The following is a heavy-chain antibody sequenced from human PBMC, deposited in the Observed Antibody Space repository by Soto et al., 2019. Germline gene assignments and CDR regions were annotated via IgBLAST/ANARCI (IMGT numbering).Heavy chain of an antibody. CDR3: AKEGTPVVTADRYYYYGMDV. J-gene: IGHJ6*02. Sequence: XESLSFSCAASGFTFSSYAMSWVRQAPGKGLEWVSAISGSGGSTYYADSVKGRFTISRDNSKNTLYLQMNSLRAEDTAVYYCAKEGTPVVTADRYYYYGMDVWGQGTTVTVSS. D-gene: IGHD2-2*01. CDR1: GFTFSSYA. V-gene: IGHV3-23*01. CDR2: ISGSGGST.